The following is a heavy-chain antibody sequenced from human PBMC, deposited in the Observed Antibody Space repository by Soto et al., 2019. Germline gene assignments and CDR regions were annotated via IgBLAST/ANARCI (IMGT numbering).Heavy chain of an antibody. J-gene: IGHJ6*02. CDR2: MNPNSGNT. D-gene: IGHD2-15*01. Sequence: ASVKVSCKASGYTFTSYDINWVRQATGQGLEWMGWMNPNSGNTGYAQKFQGRVTMTRDTSISTAYMELSRLRSDDTAVYYCARAIGYWSGGSCSSPWDYDYYGMDVWGQGTTVTVSS. CDR3: ARAIGYWSGGSCSSPWDYDYYGMDV. CDR1: GYTFTSYD. V-gene: IGHV1-8*01.